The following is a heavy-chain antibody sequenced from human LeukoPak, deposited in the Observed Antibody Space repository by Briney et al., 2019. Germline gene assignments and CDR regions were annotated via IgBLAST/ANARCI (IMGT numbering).Heavy chain of an antibody. Sequence: ASVKVSCKASGYSLTSYGISWVRQAPGQGLEWTGWISTHNGNTNYAQKLQGRVTMTIDTSTSTAYMDLTSLRSDDTAVYYCARGEYGGGWYARGFFDYWGQGTLVTVSS. CDR1: GYSLTSYG. CDR2: ISTHNGNT. V-gene: IGHV1-18*01. J-gene: IGHJ4*02. CDR3: ARGEYGGGWYARGFFDY. D-gene: IGHD6-19*01.